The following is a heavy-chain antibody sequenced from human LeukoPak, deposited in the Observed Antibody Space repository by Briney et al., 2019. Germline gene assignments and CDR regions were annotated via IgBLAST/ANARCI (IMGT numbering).Heavy chain of an antibody. J-gene: IGHJ4*02. CDR1: GFTFSSYS. CDR3: AKDFSYDFWSGYDY. CDR2: ISGSGGST. D-gene: IGHD3-3*01. V-gene: IGHV3-23*01. Sequence: PGGSLRLSCAASGFTFSSYSMNWVRQAPGKGLEWVSAISGSGGSTYYADSVKGRFTISRDNSKNTLYLQMNSLRAEDTAVYYCAKDFSYDFWSGYDYWGQGALVTVSS.